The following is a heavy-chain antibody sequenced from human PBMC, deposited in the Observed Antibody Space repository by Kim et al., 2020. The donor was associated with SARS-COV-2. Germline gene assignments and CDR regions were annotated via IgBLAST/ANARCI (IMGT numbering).Heavy chain of an antibody. CDR1: GYTFTSYA. J-gene: IGHJ5*02. CDR3: ARGGVTMVRGVIIASWFGP. V-gene: IGHV1-3*01. CDR2: INAGNGNT. D-gene: IGHD3-10*01. Sequence: ASVKVSCKASGYTFTSYAMHWVRQAPGQRLEWMGWINAGNGNTKYSQKFQGRVTITRDTSASTAYMELSSLRSEDTAVYYCARGGVTMVRGVIIASWFGPWGQGTLVTVSS.